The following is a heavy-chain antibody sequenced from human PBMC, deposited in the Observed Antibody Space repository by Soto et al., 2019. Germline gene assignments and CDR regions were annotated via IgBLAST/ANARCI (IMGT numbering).Heavy chain of an antibody. CDR2: IYYSGST. D-gene: IGHD3-3*01. V-gene: IGHV4-59*01. J-gene: IGHJ5*02. CDR3: ARLRFLEWLPEGGIWFDP. Sequence: SETLSLTCTVSGGSISSYYWSWIRQPPGKGLEWIGYIYYSGSTNYNPSLKSRVTISVDTSKNQFSLKLSSVTAADTAVYYCARLRFLEWLPEGGIWFDPWGQGTLVTVS. CDR1: GGSISSYY.